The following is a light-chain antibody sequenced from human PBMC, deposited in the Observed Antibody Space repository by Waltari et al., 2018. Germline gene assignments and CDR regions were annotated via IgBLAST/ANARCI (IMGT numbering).Light chain of an antibody. CDR2: GAS. CDR3: QHYVRLPAT. Sequence: EIVLTQSPGTLSLSPGERATLSCRASQSVSRTLAWYQQKPCQAPKLLIYGASIRATGIPNMFTGSGSGTDFSLTISSLEPEDFAIYFCQHYVRLPATFGQGTKVEIK. V-gene: IGKV3-20*01. J-gene: IGKJ1*01. CDR1: QSVSRT.